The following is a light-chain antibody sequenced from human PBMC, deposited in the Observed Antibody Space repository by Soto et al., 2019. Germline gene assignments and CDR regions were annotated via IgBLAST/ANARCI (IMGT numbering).Light chain of an antibody. J-gene: IGKJ1*01. Sequence: DIVMTQSPDSLTVSLGERATINCKSSQTVLYSSNHKNYLAWYQHKPGQPPKLLIYWASTREFGVPDRFSGSGSATDFTLTISSLQAEDVAVYYCQQYYTTPRTFGQGTKVEIK. V-gene: IGKV4-1*01. CDR3: QQYYTTPRT. CDR2: WAS. CDR1: QTVLYSSNHKNY.